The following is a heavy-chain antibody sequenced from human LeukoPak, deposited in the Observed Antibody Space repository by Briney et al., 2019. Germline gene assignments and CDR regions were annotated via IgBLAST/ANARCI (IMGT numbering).Heavy chain of an antibody. D-gene: IGHD2/OR15-2a*01. CDR2: IHYSGST. Sequence: PSQTLSLTCTVSGDSISSGDHYWSWIRQPPGKGLEWIGYIHYSGSTYYNPSLKSRLIMSVDMSKNQFSLSLNSLTAADSAVYYWPRAAAEKNIWYFFDYWGQETLVTVPS. CDR3: PRAAAEKNIWYFFDY. CDR1: GDSISSGDHY. J-gene: IGHJ4*02. V-gene: IGHV4-30-4*01.